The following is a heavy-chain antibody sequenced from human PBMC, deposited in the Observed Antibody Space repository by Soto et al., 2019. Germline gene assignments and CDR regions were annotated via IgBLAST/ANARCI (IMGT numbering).Heavy chain of an antibody. V-gene: IGHV3-23*01. CDR1: GFTFGTTD. D-gene: IGHD3-10*01. J-gene: IGHJ5*02. Sequence: SLRLSCAASGFTFGTTDMSWVRQAPGEGLEWVSTIDGSGGITYYADSVKGRFTISRDNSRNTVYLQMNSLRGDDTALYYCVKNSGWFNTWGQGAMVTVSS. CDR2: IDGSGGIT. CDR3: VKNSGWFNT.